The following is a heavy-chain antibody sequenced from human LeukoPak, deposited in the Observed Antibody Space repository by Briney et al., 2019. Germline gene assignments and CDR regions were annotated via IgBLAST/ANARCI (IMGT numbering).Heavy chain of an antibody. CDR3: ARQVSYGSGSYYNDPYYFDY. J-gene: IGHJ4*02. V-gene: IGHV4-59*01. CDR1: GGSISSYY. CDR2: IYYSGST. Sequence: SETLSLTCTVSGGSISSYYWSWIRQPPGKGLEWIGYIYYSGSTNYNPSLKSRVTISVDTSKNQFSLKLSSVTAADTAVYYCARQVSYGSGSYYNDPYYFDYWGQGTLVTVSS. D-gene: IGHD3-10*01.